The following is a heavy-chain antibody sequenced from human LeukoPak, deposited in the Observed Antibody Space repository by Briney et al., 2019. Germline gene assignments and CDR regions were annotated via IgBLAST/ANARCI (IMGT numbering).Heavy chain of an antibody. Sequence: GGSLRLSCAASGFTFSNYGLSWVRQAPGKGLEWVSAISGNSGSTYYADSVKGRFTISRENSKNTLYLQMSCLTAEDTAVYYCARGGIGDTGGYYLFVYWGQGTRVTVSS. D-gene: IGHD3-22*01. J-gene: IGHJ4*02. V-gene: IGHV3-23*01. CDR3: ARGGIGDTGGYYLFVY. CDR2: ISGNSGST. CDR1: GFTFSNYG.